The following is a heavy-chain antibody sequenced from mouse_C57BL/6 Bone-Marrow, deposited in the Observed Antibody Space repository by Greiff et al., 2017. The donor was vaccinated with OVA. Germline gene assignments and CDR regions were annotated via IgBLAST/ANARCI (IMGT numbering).Heavy chain of an antibody. D-gene: IGHD1-1*01. CDR3: ARTRYGTRNYLDY. V-gene: IGHV1-61*01. CDR1: GYSFTHFW. J-gene: IGHJ2*01. Sequence: QVQLQQPGAELVRPGASVRLSCKASGYSFTHFWVNWVKQRPGQGLEWLAMIHPSDSETRLNQKFKDKATLTVDKSSNTAYMQLASPTSEDSAVYYCARTRYGTRNYLDYWGQGTTLTVSS. CDR2: IHPSDSET.